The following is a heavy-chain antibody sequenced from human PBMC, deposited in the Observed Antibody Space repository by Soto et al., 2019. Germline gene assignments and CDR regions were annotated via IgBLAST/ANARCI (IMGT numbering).Heavy chain of an antibody. J-gene: IGHJ4*02. CDR2: IYYSGST. Sequence: TLPLRNSVSGGFTSRYRYFLCWLRLHPGKGLEWIGYIYYSGSTYYNPSLKSRITISVDTSKNQFSLKLSSVTAADTAVYYCARHKYHSNGPSAYWGQGTLVTVS. CDR1: GGFTSRYRYF. D-gene: IGHD3-22*01. CDR3: ARHKYHSNGPSAY. V-gene: IGHV4-31*02.